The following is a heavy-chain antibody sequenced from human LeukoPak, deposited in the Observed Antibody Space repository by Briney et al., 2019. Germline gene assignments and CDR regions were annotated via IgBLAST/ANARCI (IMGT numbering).Heavy chain of an antibody. V-gene: IGHV4-34*01. Sequence: SETLSLTCAVYGGSFSGYYWSWIRQPPGKGLEWIGEINHSGSTNYNPSLKSRVTISVDTSKNQFSLKLSSVTAADTAVYYCARRLVRRTVPFDYWGQGTLVTVSS. CDR3: ARRLVRRTVPFDY. J-gene: IGHJ4*02. CDR2: INHSGST. D-gene: IGHD6-6*01. CDR1: GGSFSGYY.